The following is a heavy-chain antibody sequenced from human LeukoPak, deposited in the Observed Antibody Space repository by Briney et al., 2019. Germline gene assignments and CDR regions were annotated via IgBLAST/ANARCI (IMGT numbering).Heavy chain of an antibody. CDR2: IKQDGSEK. D-gene: IGHD6-13*01. Sequence: GGSLRLSCAASGFTFSSYWMSWVRQAPGKGLEWVANIKQDGSEKYYVDSVKGRFTISRDNARNSLYLQMNSLRAEDTAVYYCARDPSRGWGIAAAAPFDYWGQGTLVTVSS. V-gene: IGHV3-7*01. CDR3: ARDPSRGWGIAAAAPFDY. J-gene: IGHJ4*02. CDR1: GFTFSSYW.